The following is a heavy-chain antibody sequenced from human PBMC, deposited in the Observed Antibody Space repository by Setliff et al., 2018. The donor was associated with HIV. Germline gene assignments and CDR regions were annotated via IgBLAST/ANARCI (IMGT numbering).Heavy chain of an antibody. J-gene: IGHJ2*01. D-gene: IGHD2-15*01. Sequence: TSETLSLTCAVSGYSISSSNWWGWIRQPPGKGLEWIGYIYYSGSIYYNPSLKSRVTMSVDTSKNQFSLKLSSVTAVDTAVYYCARTPYCSGGSCYFDLWGRGTLVTVSS. V-gene: IGHV4-28*05. CDR2: IYYSGSI. CDR3: ARTPYCSGGSCYFDL. CDR1: GYSISSSNW.